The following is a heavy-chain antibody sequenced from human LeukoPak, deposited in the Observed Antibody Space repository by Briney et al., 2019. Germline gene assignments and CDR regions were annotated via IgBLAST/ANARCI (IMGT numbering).Heavy chain of an antibody. CDR3: ARLTIFGVAPLTYYFDY. CDR2: IYYSGST. Sequence: PSETLSLTCTVSGGSVSSGSYYWSWIRQPPGKGLEWIGYIYYSGSTNYNPSLKSRVTISVDTSKNQFSLKLSSVTAADTAVYYCARLTIFGVAPLTYYFDYWGQGTLVTVSS. D-gene: IGHD3-3*01. J-gene: IGHJ4*02. V-gene: IGHV4-61*01. CDR1: GGSVSSGSYY.